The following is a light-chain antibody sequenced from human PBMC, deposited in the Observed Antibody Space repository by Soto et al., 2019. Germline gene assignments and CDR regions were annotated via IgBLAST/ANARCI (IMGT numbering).Light chain of an antibody. Sequence: QSVLTQPPSASGSPGQSVTISCTGMSSDVGGYNYVSWYQQHPGKAPKIMIYEVSKRPSGVPDRFSGSKSGNTASLTVSGLQAEDEADYYCSSYAGANSVVFGGGTKLTVL. CDR2: EVS. CDR3: SSYAGANSVV. V-gene: IGLV2-8*01. CDR1: SSDVGGYNY. J-gene: IGLJ2*01.